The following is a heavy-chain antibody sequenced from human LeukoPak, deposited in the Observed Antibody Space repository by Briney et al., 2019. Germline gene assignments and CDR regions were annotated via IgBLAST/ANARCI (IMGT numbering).Heavy chain of an antibody. CDR1: GCTFSSYG. CDR2: IWYDGSNK. CDR3: AKEITITRTLDY. V-gene: IGHV3-33*06. J-gene: IGHJ4*02. D-gene: IGHD3-3*01. Sequence: GGSLRLSCAASGCTFSSYGMHWVRQAPGKGLEWVAVIWYDGSNKYYADSVKGRFTISRDNSKNTLYVQMNSLRAEDTAVYYCAKEITITRTLDYWGQGTLVTVSS.